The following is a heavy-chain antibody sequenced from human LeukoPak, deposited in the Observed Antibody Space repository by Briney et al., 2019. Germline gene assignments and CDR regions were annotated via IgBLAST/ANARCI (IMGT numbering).Heavy chain of an antibody. CDR2: IKQDGSDQ. CDR1: GFTFSSYS. Sequence: GGSLRLSCAASGFTFSSYSMSWVRQAPGKGLEWVTNIKQDGSDQYYVDSVKGRFTISRDNAKNSLYLQMNSLRAEDTAVYYCAKGGRTWDYWGQGTLVTVSS. V-gene: IGHV3-7*01. CDR3: AKGGRTWDY. D-gene: IGHD3-16*01. J-gene: IGHJ4*02.